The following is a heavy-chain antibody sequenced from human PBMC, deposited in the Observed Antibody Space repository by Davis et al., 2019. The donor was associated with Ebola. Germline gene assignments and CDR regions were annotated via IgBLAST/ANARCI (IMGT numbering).Heavy chain of an antibody. Sequence: GGSLRLSCVASGFTFTDYGIHWVRQAPGKGLEGVSIIWYDGSNKDYADSVKGRFTIARDNAKNTLYLQMSSLRVEDTAVYYCVRDLEMGTIPSWGQGTLVTVSS. CDR1: GFTFTDYG. D-gene: IGHD5-24*01. CDR3: VRDLEMGTIPS. J-gene: IGHJ5*02. CDR2: IWYDGSNK. V-gene: IGHV3-33*01.